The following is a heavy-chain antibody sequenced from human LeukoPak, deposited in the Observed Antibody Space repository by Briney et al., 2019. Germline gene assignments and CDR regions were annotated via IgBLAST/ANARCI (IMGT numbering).Heavy chain of an antibody. D-gene: IGHD3-9*01. CDR1: GGTFSSYA. CDR2: IIPILGIA. V-gene: IGHV1-69*04. J-gene: IGHJ4*02. Sequence: SVKISCKASGGTFSSYAISWVRQAPGQGLEWMGRIIPILGIANYAQKFQGRVTITADKSTSTAYMELSSLRSEDTAVYYCARDSFPDWLPSEWGQGTLVTVSS. CDR3: ARDSFPDWLPSE.